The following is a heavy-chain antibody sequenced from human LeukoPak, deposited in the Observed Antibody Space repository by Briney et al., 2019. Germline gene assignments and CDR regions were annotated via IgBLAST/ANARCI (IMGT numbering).Heavy chain of an antibody. D-gene: IGHD6-19*01. J-gene: IGHJ4*02. CDR1: GYSFTSYW. CDR2: IYPGDSET. CDR3: ARLYGQWLVLGPMDY. Sequence: GESLKISCKGSGYSFTSYWIGWVRQMPGKGLEWMGIIYPGDSETRYSPSFQGQVTISADKSISTAYLQWSSLKASDTAMYYCARLYGQWLVLGPMDYWGQGTLVTVSS. V-gene: IGHV5-51*01.